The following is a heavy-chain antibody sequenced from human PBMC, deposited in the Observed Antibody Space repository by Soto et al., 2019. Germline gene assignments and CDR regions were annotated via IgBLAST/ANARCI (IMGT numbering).Heavy chain of an antibody. CDR1: GFTFSSYA. Sequence: EVQLVESGEGLVQPGGSLRLSCAASGFTFSSYATHWVRQAPGKGLEYVSAISSNGGSTYYADSVKGRFTISRDNSKNTLYLQMGSLRAEDMAVYYCARGSVDDSSGYYYVFDYWGQGTLVTVSS. V-gene: IGHV3-64*02. J-gene: IGHJ4*02. CDR2: ISSNGGST. D-gene: IGHD3-22*01. CDR3: ARGSVDDSSGYYYVFDY.